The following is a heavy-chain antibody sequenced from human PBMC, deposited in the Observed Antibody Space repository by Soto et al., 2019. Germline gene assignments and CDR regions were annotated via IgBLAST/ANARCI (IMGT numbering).Heavy chain of an antibody. CDR1: GFTFSSYS. CDR2: ISSSSSYI. D-gene: IGHD3-16*02. J-gene: IGHJ3*02. Sequence: GGSLRLSCAASGFTFSSYSMNWVRQAPGKGLEWVSSISSSSSYIYYADSVKGRFTISRDNAKNSLDLQMNSLRAEDTAVYYCGRDRRVDYIWGSYRETPFDAFDIWGQGTMVTVSS. CDR3: GRDRRVDYIWGSYRETPFDAFDI. V-gene: IGHV3-21*01.